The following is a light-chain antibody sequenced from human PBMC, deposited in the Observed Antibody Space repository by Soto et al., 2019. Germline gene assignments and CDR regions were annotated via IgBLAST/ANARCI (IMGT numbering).Light chain of an antibody. V-gene: IGLV2-14*01. Sequence: QSVLTQPASVSGSPGQSVTIACTGTSGEVGSYNYVAWYQQFPGKTPKLIIYEVRNRPSGVSSRFSDSKSGNTASLTISGLQAEDEADYYCISYTGSDTSYVFGTGTKVTVL. CDR1: SGEVGSYNY. CDR2: EVR. CDR3: ISYTGSDTSYV. J-gene: IGLJ1*01.